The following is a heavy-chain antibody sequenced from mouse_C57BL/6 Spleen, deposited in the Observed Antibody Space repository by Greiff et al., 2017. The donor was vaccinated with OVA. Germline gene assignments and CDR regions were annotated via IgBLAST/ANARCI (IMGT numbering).Heavy chain of an antibody. J-gene: IGHJ2*01. Sequence: EVQLQESGPELVKPGASVKISCKASGYSFTGYYMNWVKQSPEKSLEWIGEINPSTGGTTYNQKFKAKATLTVDKSSSTAYMQLKSLTSEDSAVYYGERGDDYFDWGAKDTPLT. CDR1: GYSFTGYY. CDR3: ERGDDYFDW. V-gene: IGHV1-42*01. D-gene: IGHD2-3*01. CDR2: INPSTGGT.